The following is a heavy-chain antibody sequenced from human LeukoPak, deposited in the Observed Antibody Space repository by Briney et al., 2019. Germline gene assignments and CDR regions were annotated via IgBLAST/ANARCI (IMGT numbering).Heavy chain of an antibody. CDR3: ARDRGSGGFYFDS. D-gene: IGHD3-16*01. CDR2: ISRSMSPI. CDR1: GFTFSSYP. J-gene: IGHJ4*02. V-gene: IGHV3-48*01. Sequence: GGSLRLSCAASGFTFSSYPMNWVRQAPGKGLEWISYISRSMSPIYYADSVKGRFTISRDNAKNSLYLQMNSLRAEDTAIYYCARDRGSGGFYFDSWGQGSLVTVSS.